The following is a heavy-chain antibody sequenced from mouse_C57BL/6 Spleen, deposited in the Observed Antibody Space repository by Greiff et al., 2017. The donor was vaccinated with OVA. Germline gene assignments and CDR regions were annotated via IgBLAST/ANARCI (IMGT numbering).Heavy chain of an antibody. D-gene: IGHD1-3*01. CDR2: IYPGDGDT. V-gene: IGHV1-82*01. CDR1: GYAFSSSW. Sequence: VQLQQPGPELLKPGASVKISCKASGYAFSSSWMNWVKQRPGKGLEWIGRIYPGDGDTNYNGKFKGKATLTADKSSSTAYMQLSSLTSEDSAVYFCAREAPGAMDYWGQGTSVTVSS. J-gene: IGHJ4*01. CDR3: AREAPGAMDY.